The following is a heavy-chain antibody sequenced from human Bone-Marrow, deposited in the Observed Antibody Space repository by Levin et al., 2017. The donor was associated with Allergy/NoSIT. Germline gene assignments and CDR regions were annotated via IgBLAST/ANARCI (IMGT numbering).Heavy chain of an antibody. Sequence: PGGSLRLSCVASGFTVSSNYMSWVRQAPGKRLEWVSCMYRGGSTHYADSVKGRFTFSRDISKNTLYLQMNSLRAEDTAVYYCVREGPLHDFDATGMGDALDVWGQGTVVTVSA. D-gene: IGHD4/OR15-4a*01. CDR1: GFTVSSNY. CDR3: VREGPLHDFDATGMGDALDV. CDR2: MYRGGST. J-gene: IGHJ3*01. V-gene: IGHV3-66*01.